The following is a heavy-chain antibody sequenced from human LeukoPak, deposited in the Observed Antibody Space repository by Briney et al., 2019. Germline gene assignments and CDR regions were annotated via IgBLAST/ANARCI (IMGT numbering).Heavy chain of an antibody. CDR3: ARHQGSGSSPFDY. CDR1: GYSISSSYY. Sequence: SETLSLICAVSGYSISSSYYWGWIRQPPGKGLEGIGSIYHSGSTYYNPSLKSRVTISVDTSKNQFSLKLTSVTAADTAVYYCARHQGSGSSPFDYWGQGTLVTVSS. D-gene: IGHD3-10*01. J-gene: IGHJ4*02. CDR2: IYHSGST. V-gene: IGHV4-38-2*01.